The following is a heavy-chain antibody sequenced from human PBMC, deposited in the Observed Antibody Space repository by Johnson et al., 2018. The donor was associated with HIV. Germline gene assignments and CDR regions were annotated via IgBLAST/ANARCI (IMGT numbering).Heavy chain of an antibody. CDR1: GFTVSSNY. CDR3: AKSPGKDHGGNSGGFDI. V-gene: IGHV3-66*01. Sequence: EVQLVESGGGLVQPGGSLRLSCAASGFTVSSNYMSWVRQAPGKGLDWVSVIYSGGRTYYADSVKGRFTISRDNSKNTVYLQMTSLRVEDTAVYYCAKSPGKDHGGNSGGFDIWGQGTMVTVSS. D-gene: IGHD4/OR15-4a*01. CDR2: IYSGGRT. J-gene: IGHJ3*02.